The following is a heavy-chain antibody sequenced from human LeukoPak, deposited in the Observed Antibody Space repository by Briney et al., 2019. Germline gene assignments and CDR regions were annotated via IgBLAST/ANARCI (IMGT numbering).Heavy chain of an antibody. CDR2: IYYSGST. V-gene: IGHV4-39*07. CDR3: AAGDSSGYYYLDY. J-gene: IGHJ4*02. Sequence: PSETLSLTCTVSGGSISSSSYYWGWIRQPPGKGLEWIGSIYYSGSTYYNPSLKSRVTLSVDTSKNQFSLKLSSVTAADTAVYYCAAGDSSGYYYLDYWGQGTLVTVSS. CDR1: GGSISSSSYY. D-gene: IGHD3-22*01.